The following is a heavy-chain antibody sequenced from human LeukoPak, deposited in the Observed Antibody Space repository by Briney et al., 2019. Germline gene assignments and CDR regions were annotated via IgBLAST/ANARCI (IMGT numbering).Heavy chain of an antibody. CDR3: ARLIGGYSSSAYYMDV. CDR2: IYTSGST. J-gene: IGHJ6*03. Sequence: PSETLSLTCTVSGGSISSYYWSWIRQPPGKGLEWIGYIYTSGSTNYNPSLKSRVTISVDTSKNQFSLKLSSVTAADTAVYCCARLIGGYSSSAYYMDVWGKGTTVTVSS. V-gene: IGHV4-4*09. CDR1: GGSISSYY. D-gene: IGHD6-6*01.